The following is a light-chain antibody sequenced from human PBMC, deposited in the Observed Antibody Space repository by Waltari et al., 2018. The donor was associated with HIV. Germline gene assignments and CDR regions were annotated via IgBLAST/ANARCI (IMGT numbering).Light chain of an antibody. CDR1: QGISTW. CDR2: GAS. V-gene: IGKV1-12*01. J-gene: IGKJ5*01. CDR3: QQTNSFPFT. Sequence: DLQMTQSPSSVSAYVGDTVPLTCRATQGISTWIAWYQQKPGKAPKLLISGASNLEPGVPSRFSGSGSGTSFSLTITSLQADDFAIYYCQQTNSFPFTFGQGTRLEIK.